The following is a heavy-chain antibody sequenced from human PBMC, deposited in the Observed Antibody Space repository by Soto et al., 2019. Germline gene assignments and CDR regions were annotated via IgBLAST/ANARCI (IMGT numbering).Heavy chain of an antibody. Sequence: ASVKVSCKASGYTFTSYDINWVRQATGQGLEWVGWMNPNSGNTGYAQKFQGRVTMTRNTSISTAYMELSSLRSEDTAVYYCARGGVPVGDYYYYYGMDVWGQGTTVTVSS. D-gene: IGHD2-8*01. CDR2: MNPNSGNT. CDR1: GYTFTSYD. CDR3: ARGGVPVGDYYYYYGMDV. V-gene: IGHV1-8*01. J-gene: IGHJ6*02.